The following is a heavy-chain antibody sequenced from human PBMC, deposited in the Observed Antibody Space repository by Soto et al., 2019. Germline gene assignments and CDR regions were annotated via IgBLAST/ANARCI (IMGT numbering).Heavy chain of an antibody. CDR1: GFVFSTYS. CDR3: AKASSTYCSGGSCYGIDY. CDR2: ISSISSTI. D-gene: IGHD2-15*01. Sequence: PGGSLRLSCASSGFVFSTYSMNWVRKGPGKGLEWVSYISSISSTIFYTDSVKGRFTISRDNSKNSLYLQMNSLRTEDTALYYCAKASSTYCSGGSCYGIDYWGQGT. J-gene: IGHJ4*02. V-gene: IGHV3-48*04.